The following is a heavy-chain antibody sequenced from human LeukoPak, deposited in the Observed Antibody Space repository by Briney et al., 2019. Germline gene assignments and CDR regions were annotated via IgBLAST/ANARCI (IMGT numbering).Heavy chain of an antibody. CDR3: ARDNGRPYYYDSSGPYYFDY. J-gene: IGHJ4*02. Sequence: GGSLRLSCVASGFTFGKYWMSWVRQAPGKGLEWVANIKLDGSEKNYVDSVKGRFTISRDNSKNTLYPQMNSLRAEDTAVYYCARDNGRPYYYDSSGPYYFDYWGQGTLVTVSS. V-gene: IGHV3-7*01. D-gene: IGHD3-22*01. CDR2: IKLDGSEK. CDR1: GFTFGKYW.